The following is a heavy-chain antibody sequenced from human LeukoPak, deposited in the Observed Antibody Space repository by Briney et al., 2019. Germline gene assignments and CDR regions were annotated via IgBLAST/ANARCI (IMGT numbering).Heavy chain of an antibody. D-gene: IGHD5-12*01. V-gene: IGHV3-64*01. CDR1: GFTFSDYG. Sequence: GGSLRLSCAASGFTFSDYGMYWVRQAPGKGLEHVSGISSNGIYTYYANSVKGRFTISRDNSKNTLFLQMGSLRAEDMAVYYCARGPTVTTFNAFDVWGQGTMVTVSS. CDR3: ARGPTVTTFNAFDV. CDR2: ISSNGIYT. J-gene: IGHJ3*01.